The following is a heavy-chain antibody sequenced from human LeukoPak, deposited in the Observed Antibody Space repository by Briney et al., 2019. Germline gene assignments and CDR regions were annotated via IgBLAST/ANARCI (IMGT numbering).Heavy chain of an antibody. V-gene: IGHV4-59*08. CDR1: GGSISDYY. Sequence: SETLSLTCSVSGGSISDYYWSWIRQPPGKGLEWIGYIYYTGTTKYNPSLKSRATISVDTSKNQFSLKLSSVTAADTALYYCAGHDTKYSSATGTYESWGQGTLVTVSS. D-gene: IGHD6-25*01. CDR2: IYYTGTT. CDR3: AGHDTKYSSATGTYES. J-gene: IGHJ5*02.